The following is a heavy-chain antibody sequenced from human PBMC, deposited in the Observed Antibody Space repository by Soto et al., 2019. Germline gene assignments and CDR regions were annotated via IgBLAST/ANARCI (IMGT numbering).Heavy chain of an antibody. CDR3: AKDSRSHPQGWFDP. CDR2: ISGSGDYT. CDR1: GFTISGHA. Sequence: PGGSLRLSCAASGFTISGHAMHWVRQAPGKGLEWVSSISGSGDYTYFADSVKGRFTISRDNSKDTLYLQMSSLRVEDTAIYYSAKDSRSHPQGWFDPWGQGTLVTVSS. D-gene: IGHD2-15*01. J-gene: IGHJ5*02. V-gene: IGHV3-23*01.